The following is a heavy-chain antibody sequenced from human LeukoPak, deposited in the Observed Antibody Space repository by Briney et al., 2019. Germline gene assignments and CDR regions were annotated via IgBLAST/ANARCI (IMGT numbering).Heavy chain of an antibody. V-gene: IGHV1-18*01. D-gene: IGHD6-13*01. CDR2: ISAYNGNT. J-gene: IGHJ6*03. CDR3: ARVIAAADHYYYYMDV. Sequence: GASVKVSFKASGYTFTIYGISWVRQAPGQGLEWMGWISAYNGNTNYAQKLQGRVTMTTDTSTSTAYMELRSLRSDDTAVYYCARVIAAADHYYYYMDVWGKGTTVTVSS. CDR1: GYTFTIYG.